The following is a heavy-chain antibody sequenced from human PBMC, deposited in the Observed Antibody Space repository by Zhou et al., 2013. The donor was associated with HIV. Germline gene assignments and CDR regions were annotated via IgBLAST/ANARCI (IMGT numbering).Heavy chain of an antibody. Sequence: QVQLVQSGAEVKKPGSSVKVSCQASGYTFTRYGINWVRQAPGQGLEWMGWISAYNGDTDYAQNLQGRVTMTTDTSTSTAYMELRSLRSDDTALYYCARDRSQAYYGSGTPQDLSYWGQGTLVTVSS. D-gene: IGHD3-10*01. CDR2: ISAYNGDT. CDR3: ARDRSQAYYGSGTPQDLSY. V-gene: IGHV1-18*01. J-gene: IGHJ4*02. CDR1: GYTFTRYG.